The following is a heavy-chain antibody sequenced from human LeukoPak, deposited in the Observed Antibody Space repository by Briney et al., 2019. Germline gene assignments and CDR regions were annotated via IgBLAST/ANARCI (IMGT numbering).Heavy chain of an antibody. CDR3: ARVPKYYDFWSGYYENWFDP. V-gene: IGHV4-34*01. Sequence: SETLSLTCAVYGGSFSGYYWSWIRQPPGKGLEWIGEINHSGSTNYNPSLKSRVTISVDTSKNQFSLKLSSVTAADTAVYYCARVPKYYDFWSGYYENWFDPWGQGTLVTVSS. CDR2: INHSGST. D-gene: IGHD3-3*01. CDR1: GGSFSGYY. J-gene: IGHJ5*02.